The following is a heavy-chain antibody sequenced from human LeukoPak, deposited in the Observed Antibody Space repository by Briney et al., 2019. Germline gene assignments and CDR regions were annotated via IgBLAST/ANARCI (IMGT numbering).Heavy chain of an antibody. J-gene: IGHJ4*02. CDR1: GYTFTSYA. D-gene: IGHD2-2*01. Sequence: GASVKVSCKASGYTFTSYAMNWVRQAPGQGLEWMGWINTNTGNPTYAQGFTGRFVFSLDTSVSTAYLQISSLKAEDTAVYYCARGQDLYCSSTSCPLGYWGQGTLVTVSS. CDR3: ARGQDLYCSSTSCPLGY. CDR2: INTNTGNP. V-gene: IGHV7-4-1*02.